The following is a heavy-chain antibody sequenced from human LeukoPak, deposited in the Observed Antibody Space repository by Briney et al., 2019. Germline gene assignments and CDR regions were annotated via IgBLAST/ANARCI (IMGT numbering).Heavy chain of an antibody. Sequence: SVKVSCKASGGTFSSYAISWVRQAPGQGLEWMGGIIPIFGTANYAQKFQGRVTITTDESTSTAYMELSSLRSEDTAVYYCAILYGGSYLDDYWGQGTLVTVSS. CDR2: IIPIFGTA. CDR1: GGTFSSYA. D-gene: IGHD1-26*01. J-gene: IGHJ4*02. CDR3: AILYGGSYLDDY. V-gene: IGHV1-69*05.